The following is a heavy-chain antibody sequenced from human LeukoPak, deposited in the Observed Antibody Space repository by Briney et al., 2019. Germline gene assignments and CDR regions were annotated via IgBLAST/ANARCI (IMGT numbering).Heavy chain of an antibody. Sequence: SQTLSLTCTVSGGSISSGDYYWSWIRQHPGKGLEWIGYIYYSGSTYYNPSLKSRVTISVDTSKNQFSLKLSSVTAADTAVYFCARHEGYSYAFAYWGQGTLVTVSS. V-gene: IGHV4-30-4*08. CDR1: GGSISSGDYY. J-gene: IGHJ4*02. D-gene: IGHD5-18*01. CDR2: IYYSGST. CDR3: ARHEGYSYAFAY.